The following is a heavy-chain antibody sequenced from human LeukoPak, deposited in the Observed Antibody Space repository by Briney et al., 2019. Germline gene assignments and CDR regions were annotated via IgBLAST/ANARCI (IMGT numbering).Heavy chain of an antibody. CDR2: IYRGGDS. D-gene: IGHD6-19*01. J-gene: IGHJ5*02. CDR1: GLTVSGNH. Sequence: GGSLRLSCAASGLTVSGNHMSWVRQAPGKGLEWVSVIYRGGDSYYADSVEGRFTISRDNSKNTLYLQMNRLRAEDTAVYYCARDVYQIGWWFDPWGQGTRVIVSS. CDR3: ARDVYQIGWWFDP. V-gene: IGHV3-66*01.